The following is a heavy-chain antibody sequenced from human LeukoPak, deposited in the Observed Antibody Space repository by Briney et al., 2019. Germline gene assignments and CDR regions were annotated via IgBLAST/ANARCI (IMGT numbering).Heavy chain of an antibody. D-gene: IGHD1-26*01. Sequence: GGSLRLSCAASGFTFSSHAMSWVRRAPGKGLEWVSGLIENGATTYYADSVKGRFTISRDNSRNTMYLQMNSRRVEDTAVYYCVKDYQVGNSPAFGDYWGQGTLVTISS. V-gene: IGHV3-23*01. CDR2: LIENGATT. J-gene: IGHJ4*02. CDR1: GFTFSSHA. CDR3: VKDYQVGNSPAFGDY.